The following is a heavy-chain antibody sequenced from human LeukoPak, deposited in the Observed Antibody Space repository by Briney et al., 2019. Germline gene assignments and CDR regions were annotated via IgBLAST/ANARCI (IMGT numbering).Heavy chain of an antibody. CDR3: ASIRMGATYSLDY. Sequence: PSQTLSLTCAVSGGSISSGGYSWSWIRQPPGKGLEWIGYIYHSGSTYYNPSLKSRVTISVDRSKNQFSLKLSSVTAADTAVYYCASIRMGATYSLDYWGQGTLVTVSS. V-gene: IGHV4-30-2*01. CDR1: GGSISSGGYS. J-gene: IGHJ4*02. D-gene: IGHD1-26*01. CDR2: IYHSGST.